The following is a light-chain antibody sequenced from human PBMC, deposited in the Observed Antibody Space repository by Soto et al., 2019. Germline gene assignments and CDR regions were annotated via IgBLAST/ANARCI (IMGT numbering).Light chain of an antibody. CDR3: QQRSYWPPLT. J-gene: IGKJ4*01. Sequence: EIVLTQSPDTLSLSPGERATLSCRSSQNIRTYLAWYQQKPAQSPRLLVYDAVNRAAGAPDRFSGSGSGTDFNLPISSLEPEDSVVYVCQQRSYWPPLTVGGGTKVEIK. CDR2: DAV. CDR1: QNIRTY. V-gene: IGKV3-11*01.